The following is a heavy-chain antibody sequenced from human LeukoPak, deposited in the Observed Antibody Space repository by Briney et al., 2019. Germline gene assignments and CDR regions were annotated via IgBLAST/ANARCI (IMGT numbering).Heavy chain of an antibody. J-gene: IGHJ4*02. CDR2: ISSSGSTI. Sequence: GGSLRLSCAASGFTFSSYAMSWVRQAPGKGLEWVSYISSSGSTIYYADSVKGRFTISRDNAKNSLYLQMNSLRAEDTAVYYCARDEDYYDSSGYRYWGQGTLVTVSS. CDR1: GFTFSSYA. D-gene: IGHD3-22*01. CDR3: ARDEDYYDSSGYRY. V-gene: IGHV3-48*04.